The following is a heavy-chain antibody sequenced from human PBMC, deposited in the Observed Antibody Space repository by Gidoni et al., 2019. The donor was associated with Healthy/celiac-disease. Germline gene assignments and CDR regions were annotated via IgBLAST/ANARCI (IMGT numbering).Heavy chain of an antibody. CDR2: ISGSGGST. D-gene: IGHD6-13*01. CDR3: AKDRQQQLVFGGDNWFDP. V-gene: IGHV3-23*01. CDR1: GFTFSSYA. J-gene: IGHJ5*02. Sequence: EVQLLESGGGLVQPGGSLRLSCAASGFTFSSYAMSWVRQAPGKGLEWVSAISGSGGSTYYADSVKGRFTISRDNSKNTLYLQMNSLRAEDTAVYYCAKDRQQQLVFGGDNWFDPWGQGTLVTVSS.